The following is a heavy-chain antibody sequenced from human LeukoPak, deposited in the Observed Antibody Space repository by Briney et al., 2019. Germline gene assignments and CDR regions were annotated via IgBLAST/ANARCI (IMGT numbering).Heavy chain of an antibody. CDR1: GGSFSGYY. V-gene: IGHV4-34*01. CDR3: ARDLRSSGSYNSWIDS. Sequence: PSETLSLTCAVYGGSFSGYYWSWIRQPPGKGLEWIGEINHSGSTNYNPSLKSRVTISVDTSKNQFSLKLSSVTAADTAVYYCARDLRSSGSYNSWIDSWGQGTLVTVSS. D-gene: IGHD3-10*01. J-gene: IGHJ5*01. CDR2: INHSGST.